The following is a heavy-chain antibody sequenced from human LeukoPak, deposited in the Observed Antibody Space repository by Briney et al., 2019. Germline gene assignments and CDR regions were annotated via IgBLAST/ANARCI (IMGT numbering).Heavy chain of an antibody. CDR3: ARHQEGMVRGVLYYMDV. CDR2: IYYNDIT. Sequence: PSETLSLTCTVSGASISSSDRYWGWIRQPPGKGLEGIGSIYYNDITYRNPSLKSRGTGSVYTSNNQFSLKMSSVTAADTAVYFCARHQEGMVRGVLYYMDVWGKGTTVIISS. J-gene: IGHJ6*03. D-gene: IGHD3-10*01. V-gene: IGHV4-39*01. CDR1: GASISSSDRY.